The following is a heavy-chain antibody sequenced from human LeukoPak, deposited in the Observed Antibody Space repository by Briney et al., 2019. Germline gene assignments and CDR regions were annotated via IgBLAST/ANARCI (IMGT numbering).Heavy chain of an antibody. V-gene: IGHV4-61*05. CDR2: IYYSGST. CDR3: ARVGMEGLQFGLYYYYYYMDV. Sequence: SETLSLTCTVSGGSISSSSYYWGWIRQPPGKGLEWIGYIYYSGSTNYNPSLKSRVTISVDTSKNQFSLKLSSVTAADTAVYYCARVGMEGLQFGLYYYYYYMDVWGKGTTVTVSS. D-gene: IGHD4-11*01. J-gene: IGHJ6*03. CDR1: GGSISSSSYY.